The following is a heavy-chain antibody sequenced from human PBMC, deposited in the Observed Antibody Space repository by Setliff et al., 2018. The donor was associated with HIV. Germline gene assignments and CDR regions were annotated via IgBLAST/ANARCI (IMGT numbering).Heavy chain of an antibody. J-gene: IGHJ4*02. Sequence: GASVKVSCKASGYTFTDYYIHWVRQAPGQGLEWMGWINPNSSDTNYAQKFQGRVTMTRDTCISTAYMDLSRLRSDDTAVYYCARRVPPIPSGDLDYWGQGTRVTVSS. D-gene: IGHD4-17*01. V-gene: IGHV1-2*02. CDR1: GYTFTDYY. CDR2: INPNSSDT. CDR3: ARRVPPIPSGDLDY.